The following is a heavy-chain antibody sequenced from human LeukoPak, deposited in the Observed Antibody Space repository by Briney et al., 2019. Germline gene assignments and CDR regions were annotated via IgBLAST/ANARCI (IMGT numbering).Heavy chain of an antibody. CDR1: GGSISSYY. J-gene: IGHJ2*01. CDR2: IYYSGST. Sequence: PSETLSLTCTVSGGSISSYYWSWIRQPPGKGLEWIGYIYYSGSTNYNPSLKSRVTISVDTSKNQFSLKLSSATAADTAVYYCARDRGGYGDYVYWYFDLWGRGTLVTVSS. D-gene: IGHD4-17*01. V-gene: IGHV4-59*01. CDR3: ARDRGGYGDYVYWYFDL.